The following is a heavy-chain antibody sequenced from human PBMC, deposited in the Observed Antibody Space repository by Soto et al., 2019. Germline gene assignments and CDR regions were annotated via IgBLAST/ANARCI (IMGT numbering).Heavy chain of an antibody. Sequence: QVQLVQSGAEVKKPGSSVKVSCKASGGTFSSYGISWVRQAPGQGLEWMGGIIPFFGTVDYAQSFQGRLTITADESTATAYMELSGLTSEDTAVYYCAREYTRKYDYWGQGTLVTVSS. J-gene: IGHJ4*02. CDR1: GGTFSSYG. CDR3: AREYTRKYDY. D-gene: IGHD1-1*01. V-gene: IGHV1-69*01. CDR2: IIPFFGTV.